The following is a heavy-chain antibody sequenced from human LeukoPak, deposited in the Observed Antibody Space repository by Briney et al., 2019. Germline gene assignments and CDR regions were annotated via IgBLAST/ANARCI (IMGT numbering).Heavy chain of an antibody. CDR1: RGSFSAYY. Sequence: SETLSLTCAVYRGSFSAYYWTWIRQPPGKGLEWIGYIYYSGSTNYNPSLKSRVAVSVDTSTNQFSLKLSSVTAADTAVYYCARENTMIRGAFDAFDIWGQGTMVTVSS. D-gene: IGHD3-10*01. CDR2: IYYSGST. J-gene: IGHJ3*02. V-gene: IGHV4-59*01. CDR3: ARENTMIRGAFDAFDI.